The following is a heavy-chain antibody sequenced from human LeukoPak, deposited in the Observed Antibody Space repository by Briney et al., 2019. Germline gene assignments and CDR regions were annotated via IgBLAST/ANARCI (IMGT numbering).Heavy chain of an antibody. V-gene: IGHV3-11*05. Sequence: GGSLRLSCAASGFTFRDYYMSWIRQAPGKGLEWVSYISSSSSYTNYADSVRGRFTISRDNAKNSLYLQMNSLRAEDTAVYYCARAVGDYGWKYYFDYWGQGTLVTVSS. D-gene: IGHD4/OR15-4a*01. J-gene: IGHJ4*02. CDR3: ARAVGDYGWKYYFDY. CDR2: ISSSSSYT. CDR1: GFTFRDYY.